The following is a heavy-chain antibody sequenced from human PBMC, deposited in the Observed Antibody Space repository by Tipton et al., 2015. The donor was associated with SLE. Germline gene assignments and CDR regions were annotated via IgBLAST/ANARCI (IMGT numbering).Heavy chain of an antibody. D-gene: IGHD1-14*01. J-gene: IGHJ4*02. Sequence: SLRLSCTASGFTFGDYAMSWFRQAPGKGLEWVGFIRSKAYGGTTEYAASVKGRFTISRDTSKNQFSLKLSSVTAADTAVYYCARGDRDGIDYWGQGTLVTVSS. CDR1: GFTFGDYA. CDR3: ARGDRDGIDY. CDR2: IRSKAYGGTT. V-gene: IGHV3-49*03.